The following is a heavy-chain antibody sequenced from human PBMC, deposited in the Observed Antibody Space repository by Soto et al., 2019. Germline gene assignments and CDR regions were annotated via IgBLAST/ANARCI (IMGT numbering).Heavy chain of an antibody. J-gene: IGHJ4*02. CDR3: VKGGWGTVVDY. V-gene: IGHV3-23*01. Sequence: EVQVLESGGGLVQPGGSLRLSCAASAFTFSGSAMTWVRQAPGKGLEWLSTITKTGDDTYYADSVKGRFTISRDDSKNTVYLQMSGLRVEDTAVYHGVKGGWGTVVDYWGQGTPVIVSS. CDR2: ITKTGDDT. CDR1: AFTFSGSA. D-gene: IGHD1-1*01.